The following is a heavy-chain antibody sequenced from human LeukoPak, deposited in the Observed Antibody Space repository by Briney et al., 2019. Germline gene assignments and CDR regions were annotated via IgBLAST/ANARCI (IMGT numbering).Heavy chain of an antibody. CDR3: ARDRGYSYGYSYYFEN. J-gene: IGHJ4*02. Sequence: GGSLRLSCAASGFTVSTNYMSWVRHAPGKGLEWVSVIYSGGATFYADSLRGRITISRDNSRNTLYLQMNSLRAEDTAVYYCARDRGYSYGYSYYFENWGQGTLVTVSS. V-gene: IGHV3-53*01. D-gene: IGHD5-18*01. CDR2: IYSGGAT. CDR1: GFTVSTNY.